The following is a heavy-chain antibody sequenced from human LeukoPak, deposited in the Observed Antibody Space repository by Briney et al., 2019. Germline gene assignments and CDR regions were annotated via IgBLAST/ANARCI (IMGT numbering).Heavy chain of an antibody. J-gene: IGHJ4*02. CDR2: ISAYNGNT. CDR1: GYTFTSYG. CDR3: ARATMVQGVITPPFDY. Sequence: GASVKVSCKASGYTFTSYGISWVRQAPGQGLEWMGWISAYNGNTNYAKKLQGRVTMTTDTSTSTAYMELRSLRSDDTAVYYCARATMVQGVITPPFDYWGQGTLVTVSS. D-gene: IGHD3-10*01. V-gene: IGHV1-18*01.